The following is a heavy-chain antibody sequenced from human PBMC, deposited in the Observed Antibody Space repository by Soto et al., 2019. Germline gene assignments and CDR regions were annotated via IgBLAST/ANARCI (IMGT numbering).Heavy chain of an antibody. J-gene: IGHJ4*02. Sequence: QVQLVESGGGVVQPGRSLRLSCAASGFTFSSYGMHWVRQAPGKGLEWVAVISYDGSNKYYADSVKGRFTISRDNSKNTLYLHMNSLRAEDTDVYYCAKETYSGPLDYWGQGTLVTVSS. CDR3: AKETYSGPLDY. CDR1: GFTFSSYG. CDR2: ISYDGSNK. D-gene: IGHD2-15*01. V-gene: IGHV3-30*18.